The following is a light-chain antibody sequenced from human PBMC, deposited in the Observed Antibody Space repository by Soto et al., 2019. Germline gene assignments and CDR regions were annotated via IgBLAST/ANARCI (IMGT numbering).Light chain of an antibody. Sequence: DVQLTQSPSTVSAFVGDRVTITCRASETVEGWLAWYQQKPGKAPNLLISEASTLQSEVSSRFSGSGSETDFTLTVTSLQPADSATHYCQQYSSYPYTFGQGTRLEIK. J-gene: IGKJ2*01. CDR3: QQYSSYPYT. V-gene: IGKV1-5*03. CDR2: EAS. CDR1: ETVEGW.